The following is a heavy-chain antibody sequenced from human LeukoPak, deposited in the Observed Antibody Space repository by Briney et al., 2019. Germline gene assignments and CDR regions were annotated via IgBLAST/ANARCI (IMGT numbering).Heavy chain of an antibody. CDR3: ARVNYADYDFDY. V-gene: IGHV3-74*01. J-gene: IGHJ4*02. Sequence: GGSLRLSCAASGFTFSSYWMYWVRQAPGKGLVWVSRIDSHGSRSRYADSVKGRSTISRDNAKNSLYLQMNSLSAEDTAIHYCARVNYADYDFDYWGQGTLVTVSS. CDR1: GFTFSSYW. D-gene: IGHD4-17*01. CDR2: IDSHGSRS.